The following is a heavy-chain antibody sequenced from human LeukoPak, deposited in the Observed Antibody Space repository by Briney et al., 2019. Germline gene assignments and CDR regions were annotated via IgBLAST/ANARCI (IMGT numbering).Heavy chain of an antibody. Sequence: GGSLRLSCAASGFTFSSYAMSWVRQAPGKGLEWVSAISGSGGSTYYADSVKGRFTISRDDSKNTLYLQMNSLRAEDTAVYYCTKNPLRSTTRGYFDYWGQGTLVTVSS. CDR2: ISGSGGST. J-gene: IGHJ4*02. D-gene: IGHD4-17*01. CDR3: TKNPLRSTTRGYFDY. CDR1: GFTFSSYA. V-gene: IGHV3-23*01.